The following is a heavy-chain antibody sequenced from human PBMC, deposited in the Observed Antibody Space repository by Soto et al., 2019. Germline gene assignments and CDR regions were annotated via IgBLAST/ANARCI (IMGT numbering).Heavy chain of an antibody. J-gene: IGHJ3*02. CDR2: ISAYNGNT. CDR1: GYTFTSYG. Sequence: ASVKVSCKASGYTFTSYGISWVRQAPGKGLEWVGWISAYNGNTNYAQKLQGRVTMTTDKSTSTAYMELRGLIYDDTAVYYYAGDLRPRLHVEGDAFDIWGQGTMVTVSS. CDR3: AGDLRPRLHVEGDAFDI. D-gene: IGHD3-16*01. V-gene: IGHV1-18*01.